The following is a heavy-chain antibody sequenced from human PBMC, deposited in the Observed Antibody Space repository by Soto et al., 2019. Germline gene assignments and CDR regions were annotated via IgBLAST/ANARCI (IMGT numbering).Heavy chain of an antibody. Sequence: KASETLSLTCAVSGYSISSGSSWGWIRQPPGRGLEWIGTIYHSGSIYYNPSLKSRVAMSVDTSRNQFSLNLNSVTAADTAVYYCARVNFRNNWHDPHFDYWGLGIGHRLL. CDR3: ARVNFRNNWHDPHFDY. CDR2: IYHSGSI. V-gene: IGHV4-38-2*01. D-gene: IGHD1-1*01. J-gene: IGHJ4*02. CDR1: GYSISSGSS.